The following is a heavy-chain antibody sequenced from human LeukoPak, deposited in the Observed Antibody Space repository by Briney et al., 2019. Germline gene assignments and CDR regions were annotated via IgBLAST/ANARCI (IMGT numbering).Heavy chain of an antibody. J-gene: IGHJ5*02. V-gene: IGHV4-61*09. CDR2: IYTSRST. CDR3: ARDRGGYCSSTSCYAGYWFDP. Sequence: SQTLSLTCTVSGDSTSSGNYYWTWIRQPAGKGLEWIGHIYTSRSTNYNPSLKSRVTISVDTSKNQFSLKLSSVTAADTAVYYCARDRGGYCSSTSCYAGYWFDPWGQGTLVTVSS. D-gene: IGHD2-2*01. CDR1: GDSTSSGNYY.